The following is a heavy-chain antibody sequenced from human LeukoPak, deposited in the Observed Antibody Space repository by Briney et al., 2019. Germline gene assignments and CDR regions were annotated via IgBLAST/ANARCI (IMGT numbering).Heavy chain of an antibody. CDR2: IKQDGSEK. D-gene: IGHD1-26*01. CDR1: GFTFSSYW. Sequence: GGSLGLSCAASGFTFSSYWRSWVRQAPGKGLEWVANIKQDGSEKYYVDSVKGRFTISRDNAKNSLYLQMNSLRAEDTAVYYCAREGGSSVSFDYWGQGTLVTVSS. V-gene: IGHV3-7*03. J-gene: IGHJ4*02. CDR3: AREGGSSVSFDY.